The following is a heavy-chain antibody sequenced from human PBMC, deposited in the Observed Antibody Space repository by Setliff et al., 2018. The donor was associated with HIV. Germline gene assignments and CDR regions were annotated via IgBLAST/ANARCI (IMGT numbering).Heavy chain of an antibody. J-gene: IGHJ4*02. D-gene: IGHD4-17*01. V-gene: IGHV3-30*02. CDR1: GFNFSNYG. CDR2: IWYDGSNK. Sequence: GGSLRLSCAASGFNFSNYGIHWVRQAPGKGLEWVAVIWYDGSNKYYADSVKGRFTISRDNSKSTLYLQMNSLRAEDTAVYYCANGVTVSHKPFDYWGQGTLVTV. CDR3: ANGVTVSHKPFDY.